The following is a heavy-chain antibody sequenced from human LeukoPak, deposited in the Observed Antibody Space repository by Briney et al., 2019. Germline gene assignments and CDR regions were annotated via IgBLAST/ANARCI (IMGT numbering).Heavy chain of an antibody. CDR2: IIPIFGTA. CDR3: ARDRFPYYDILTGYYNFDY. D-gene: IGHD3-9*01. V-gene: IGHV1-69*06. Sequence: GASVKVSCKASGGTFSSYAISWVRQAPGQGLEWMGGIIPIFGTANYAQKFQGRVTITADKSTSTACMELSSLRSEDTAVYYCARDRFPYYDILTGYYNFDYWGQGTLVTVSS. CDR1: GGTFSSYA. J-gene: IGHJ4*02.